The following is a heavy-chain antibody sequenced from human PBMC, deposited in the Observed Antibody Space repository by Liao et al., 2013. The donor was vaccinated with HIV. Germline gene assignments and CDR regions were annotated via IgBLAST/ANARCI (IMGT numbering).Heavy chain of an antibody. CDR3: ARESQFWSGYYDSGGFDY. J-gene: IGHJ4*02. D-gene: IGHD3-3*01. Sequence: QVQLQESGPGLVKPSQTLSLTCXVSGGSISSGSYYWSWIRQPAGKGLEWIGRIYTSGSTNYNPSLKSRVTISVDTSKNQFSLKLSSVTAADTAVYYCARESQFWSGYYDSGGFDYWGQGTLVTVSS. V-gene: IGHV4-61*02. CDR2: IYTSGST. CDR1: GGSISSGSYY.